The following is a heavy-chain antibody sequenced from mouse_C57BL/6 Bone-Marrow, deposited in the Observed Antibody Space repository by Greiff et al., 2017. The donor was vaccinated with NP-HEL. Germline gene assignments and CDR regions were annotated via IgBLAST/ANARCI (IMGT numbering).Heavy chain of an antibody. V-gene: IGHV5-4*03. Sequence: EVKLQESGGGLVKPGGSLKLSCAASGFTFSSYAMSWVRQTPEKRLEWVATISAGGSYTYYPDNVKGRFTISRDNAKNNLYLQMSHLTSEDTAMYYCARGYYYLDAMGDWGQGTSVTVSS. CDR2: ISAGGSYT. CDR1: GFTFSSYA. CDR3: ARGYYYLDAMGD. J-gene: IGHJ4*01. D-gene: IGHD1-1*01.